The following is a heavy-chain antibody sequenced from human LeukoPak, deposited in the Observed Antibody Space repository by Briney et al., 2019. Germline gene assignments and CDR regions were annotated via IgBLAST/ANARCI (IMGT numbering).Heavy chain of an antibody. CDR2: ISPENGDT. CDR3: ARVFGYYYFYMDV. CDR1: GYSFTYYG. J-gene: IGHJ6*03. D-gene: IGHD3/OR15-3a*01. Sequence: PGASVKVSCRASGYSFTYYGISWVRQAPGQGLEWMGWISPENGDTNYAQTFQDRVTMTTDTSTNTAYMELRSLTSDDTAVYFCARVFGYYYFYMDVWGEGTTVIISS. V-gene: IGHV1-18*01.